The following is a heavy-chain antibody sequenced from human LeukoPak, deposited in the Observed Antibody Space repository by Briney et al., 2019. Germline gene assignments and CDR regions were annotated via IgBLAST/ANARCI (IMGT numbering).Heavy chain of an antibody. CDR1: GGSISSSSYY. V-gene: IGHV4-39*01. CDR3: ARLRQKGYYTPEFDY. J-gene: IGHJ4*02. D-gene: IGHD3-3*01. CDR2: IYYSGST. Sequence: SETLSLTCTVSGGSISSSSYYWGWIRQPPGTGLEWIGSIYYSGSTYYNPSLKSRVTISVDTSKNQFSLKLSSVTAADTAVYYCARLRQKGYYTPEFDYWGQGTLVTVSS.